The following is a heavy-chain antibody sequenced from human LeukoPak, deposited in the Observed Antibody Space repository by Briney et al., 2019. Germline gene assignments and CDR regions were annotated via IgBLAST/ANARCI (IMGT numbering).Heavy chain of an antibody. V-gene: IGHV1-8*03. CDR1: GYTFTSYG. D-gene: IGHD3-10*01. J-gene: IGHJ6*03. CDR2: MNPNSGNT. CDR3: ARATMVRGVIINYYYYYMDF. Sequence: GASVKVSCKASGYTFTSYGINWVRQATGQGLEWMGWMNPNSGNTGYAQKFQGRVTITRNTSISTAYMELSSLRSEDTAVYYCARATMVRGVIINYYYYYMDFWGKGTTVTVSS.